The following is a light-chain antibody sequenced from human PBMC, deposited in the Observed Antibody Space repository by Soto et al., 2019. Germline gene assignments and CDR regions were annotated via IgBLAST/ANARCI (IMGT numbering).Light chain of an antibody. CDR1: QTISSW. V-gene: IGKV1-27*01. Sequence: DIQMTQSPSTLSGSVGDRVTITCRASQTISSWLAWYQQKPGKPPKLLIYAASTLQSGVSSRFSGSGSGTEFTLTISSLQPEDVATFYCQKYNSVPQTFGQGTKVDIK. J-gene: IGKJ1*01. CDR2: AAS. CDR3: QKYNSVPQT.